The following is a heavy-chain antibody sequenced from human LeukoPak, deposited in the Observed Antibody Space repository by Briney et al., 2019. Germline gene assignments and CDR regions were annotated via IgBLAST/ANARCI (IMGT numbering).Heavy chain of an antibody. Sequence: PGGSLRLSCAASGFTFSSYAMSWVRQAPGKGLEWVSAISGSGGSTYYADSVKGRFTISRDNSKNTLYLQMNSLRAEDTAVYYCARVDNYYDSSGYDYFDYWGQGTLVTVSS. D-gene: IGHD3-22*01. CDR3: ARVDNYYDSSGYDYFDY. J-gene: IGHJ4*02. CDR1: GFTFSSYA. V-gene: IGHV3-23*01. CDR2: ISGSGGST.